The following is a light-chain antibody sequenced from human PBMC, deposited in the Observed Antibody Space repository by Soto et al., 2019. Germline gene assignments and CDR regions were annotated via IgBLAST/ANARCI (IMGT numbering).Light chain of an antibody. J-gene: IGKJ1*01. Sequence: EIVLTQSPGILSLSPGERATLSCRASQSVSNNFLAWYQQKPGQAPRLLIYTASSRATGIPDRFSGSGSGTDFTLTISRLEPEDFAVYYCQQCATLPRTFGQGTEVEIK. V-gene: IGKV3-20*01. CDR1: QSVSNNF. CDR2: TAS. CDR3: QQCATLPRT.